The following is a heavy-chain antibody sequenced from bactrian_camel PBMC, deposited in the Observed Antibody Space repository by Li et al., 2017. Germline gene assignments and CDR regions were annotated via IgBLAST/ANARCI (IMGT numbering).Heavy chain of an antibody. CDR1: GFSYSPN. J-gene: IGHJ4*01. V-gene: IGHV3S35*01. Sequence: VQLVESGGASVQTGGTLTLSCVASGFSYSPNMAWFRQAPDKWLDWVAFIDRGDGRAYYKDLVKGRFAITRDDAKNTVYLQMNDLKPEDTAVYYCARDKDYVIGGRYNPDSQGTQVTVS. CDR2: IDRGDGRA. D-gene: IGHD7*01.